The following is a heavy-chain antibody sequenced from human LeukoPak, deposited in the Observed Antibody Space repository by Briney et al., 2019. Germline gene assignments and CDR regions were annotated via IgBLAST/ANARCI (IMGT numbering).Heavy chain of an antibody. Sequence: GGSLRLSRAASGFTFSSYSMNWVRQAPGKGLEWVSYISSSSSTIYYADSVKGRFTISRDNAKNSLYLQMYSLRAEDTAVYYCVKERGGEFDFWGQGTLVTVSS. CDR3: VKERGGEFDF. D-gene: IGHD2-21*01. CDR1: GFTFSSYS. J-gene: IGHJ4*02. V-gene: IGHV3-48*01. CDR2: ISSSSSTI.